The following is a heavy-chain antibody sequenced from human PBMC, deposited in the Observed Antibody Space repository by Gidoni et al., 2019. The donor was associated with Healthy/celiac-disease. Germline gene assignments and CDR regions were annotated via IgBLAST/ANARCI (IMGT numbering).Heavy chain of an antibody. Sequence: EVQLVESGGGFVQPGGSRRLSCAASGFTCRRYWMHWVRQSPGKGLVWVSRLNSDGSSTSYADSVKGRFTISRDNAKNTLYLQMNSLRAEDTAVYYCARGVYGGNPGDWYFDLWGRGTLVTVSS. V-gene: IGHV3-74*01. D-gene: IGHD4-17*01. CDR2: LNSDGSST. J-gene: IGHJ2*01. CDR3: ARGVYGGNPGDWYFDL. CDR1: GFTCRRYW.